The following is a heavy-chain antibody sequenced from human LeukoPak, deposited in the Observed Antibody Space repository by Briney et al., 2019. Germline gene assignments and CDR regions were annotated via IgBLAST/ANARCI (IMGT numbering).Heavy chain of an antibody. CDR2: IYPNSGGT. CDR1: GYSFTSHY. D-gene: IGHD2-15*01. CDR3: ARAGAVVDNWFDP. J-gene: IGHJ5*02. Sequence: ASVKVSCKASGYSFTSHYMHWVRQAPGQGLEWMGWIYPNSGGTKYAQKFQGRVTMTRDTSISTAYLELRSLRSDDTAVYYCARAGAVVDNWFDPWGQGTLVTVSS. V-gene: IGHV1-2*02.